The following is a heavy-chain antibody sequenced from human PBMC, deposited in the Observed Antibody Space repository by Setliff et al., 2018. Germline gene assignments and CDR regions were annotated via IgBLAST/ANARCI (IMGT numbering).Heavy chain of an antibody. Sequence: PGGSLRLSCVASGFDFSSYGMHWVRQAPGKGLEWVTLIRYDSSTRHYADSVKGRFTISRDNSKNTVYLQVNSLRGEDTAVYHCAKDPKYRGVWPHPAYFDYWGQGALVTVSS. CDR1: GFDFSSYG. J-gene: IGHJ4*02. CDR3: AKDPKYRGVWPHPAYFDY. D-gene: IGHD6-6*01. CDR2: IRYDSSTR. V-gene: IGHV3-30*02.